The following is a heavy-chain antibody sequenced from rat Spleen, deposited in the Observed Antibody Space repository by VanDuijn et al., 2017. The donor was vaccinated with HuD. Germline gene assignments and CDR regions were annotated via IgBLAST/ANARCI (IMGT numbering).Heavy chain of an antibody. J-gene: IGHJ2*01. Sequence: QVQLKESGPGLVQPSQTLSLTCTVSGFSLTSYTVSWVRQPPGKGLEWIAAIWSNGGTDYNSAIKSRLSISRDTSKSQVFLNMNNLQTEDTAMYFCVAAPFTYWGQGVMVTVSS. D-gene: IGHD3-1*01. CDR2: IWSNGGT. V-gene: IGHV2-15*01. CDR1: GFSLTSYT. CDR3: VAAPFTY.